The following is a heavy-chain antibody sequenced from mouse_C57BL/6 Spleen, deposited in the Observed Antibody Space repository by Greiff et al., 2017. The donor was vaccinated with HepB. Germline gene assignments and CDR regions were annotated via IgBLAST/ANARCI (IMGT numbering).Heavy chain of an antibody. CDR1: GFTFSDYG. V-gene: IGHV5-17*01. J-gene: IGHJ1*03. D-gene: IGHD1-1*01. CDR3: AREGLLRGYFDV. Sequence: EVMLVESGGGLVKPGGSLTLSCAASGFTFSDYGMHWVRQAPEKGLEWVAYISSGSSTIYYADTVKGRFTISRDNAKNTLFLQMTSLRSEDTAMYYCAREGLLRGYFDVWGTGTTVTVSS. CDR2: ISSGSSTI.